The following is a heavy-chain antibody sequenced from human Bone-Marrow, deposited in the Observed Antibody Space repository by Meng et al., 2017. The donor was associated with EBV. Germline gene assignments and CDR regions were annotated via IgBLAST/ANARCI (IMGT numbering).Heavy chain of an antibody. J-gene: IGHJ4*02. CDR3: ARDPYSYGLYYFDY. CDR1: GFTFSDYY. CDR2: ISSSGSTI. V-gene: IGHV3-11*01. Sequence: VQVLESGGRGVRPGWSLRLACAASGFTFSDYYMSWIRQAPGKGLEWVSYISSSGSTIYYADSVKGRFTISRDNAKNSLYLQMNSLRAEDTAVYYCARDPYSYGLYYFDYWDQGPLVTVYS. D-gene: IGHD5-18*01.